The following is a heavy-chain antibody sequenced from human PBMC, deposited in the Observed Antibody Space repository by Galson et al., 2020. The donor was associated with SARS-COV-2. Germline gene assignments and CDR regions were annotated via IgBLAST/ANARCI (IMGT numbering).Heavy chain of an antibody. D-gene: IGHD3-3*01. Sequence: GGSLRLSCAASGFTFSSYWMSWVRQAPGKGLEWVANIKQDGSEKYYVDSVKGPFTISRDNAKNSLYLQMNSLRAEDTAVYYCARVFWTIAVSDAVDYWGQGTLVTVSS. CDR1: GFTFSSYW. CDR2: IKQDGSEK. V-gene: IGHV3-7*01. J-gene: IGHJ4*02. CDR3: ARVFWTIAVSDAVDY.